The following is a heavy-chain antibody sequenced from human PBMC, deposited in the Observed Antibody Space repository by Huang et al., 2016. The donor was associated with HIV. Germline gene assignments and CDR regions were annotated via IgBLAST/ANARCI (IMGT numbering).Heavy chain of an antibody. V-gene: IGHV5-51*01. D-gene: IGHD2-2*01. CDR1: GYTFNGYW. CDR3: ARQGVGDFVVEPTGLGAFDI. Sequence: EVQLVQSGAVVKKPGESLKISCKGSGYTFNGYWIGWVRQMPGKGLEWMRITLPGDSDPTYSPSFQGQVTISADKSISTAYLQWSGLKASDTAMYYCARQGVGDFVVEPTGLGAFDIWGQGTMVTVSS. J-gene: IGHJ3*02. CDR2: TLPGDSDP.